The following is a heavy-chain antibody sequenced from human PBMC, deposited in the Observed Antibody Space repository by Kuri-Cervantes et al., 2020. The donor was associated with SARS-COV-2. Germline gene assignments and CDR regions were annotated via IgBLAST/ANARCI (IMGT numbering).Heavy chain of an antibody. CDR3: ARGGLGGQLVDGMDV. CDR2: ISSSSSSYI. J-gene: IGHJ6*02. D-gene: IGHD6-6*01. Sequence: GESLKISCAASGFTFSSYSMNWVRQAPGKGLEWVSSISSSSSSYIYYADSVKGRFTISRDNAKNSLYLQMNSLRAEDTAVYYCARGGLGGQLVDGMDVWGQGTTVTVSS. V-gene: IGHV3-21*01. CDR1: GFTFSSYS.